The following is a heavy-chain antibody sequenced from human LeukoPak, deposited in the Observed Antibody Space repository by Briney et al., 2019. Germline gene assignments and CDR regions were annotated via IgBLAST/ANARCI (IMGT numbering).Heavy chain of an antibody. J-gene: IGHJ4*02. Sequence: SETLSLTCNVSGGSLSSHYCSWIRQAPGKGLEWIGFIFSGGSTNYNPSLKSRVFISMDTSQNQFSLKLTSVTAADTAVYYCARGRGPLRVEFGDWGQGALVTASS. V-gene: IGHV4-4*09. CDR1: GGSLSSHY. CDR2: IFSGGST. D-gene: IGHD3-16*01. CDR3: ARGRGPLRVEFGD.